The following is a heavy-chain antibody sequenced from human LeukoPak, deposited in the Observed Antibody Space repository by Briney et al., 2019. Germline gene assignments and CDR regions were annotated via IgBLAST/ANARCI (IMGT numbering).Heavy chain of an antibody. Sequence: GGSLRLSCAAAGFTFSNFDMSWVRQAPGKGLEWVSSISESGSNSTFYADSVKGRFTISRDNSKNTLYLQMNSLRAEDTAVYYCAKSGYSGYEVGYFDYWGQGTLVTVSS. CDR2: ISESGSNST. CDR3: AKSGYSGYEVGYFDY. V-gene: IGHV3-23*01. CDR1: GFTFSNFD. J-gene: IGHJ4*02. D-gene: IGHD5-12*01.